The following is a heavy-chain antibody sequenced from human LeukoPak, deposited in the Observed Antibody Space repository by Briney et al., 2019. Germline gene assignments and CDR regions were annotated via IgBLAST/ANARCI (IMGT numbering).Heavy chain of an antibody. CDR3: GRESAGDLHSFEWLLDPYYFDS. V-gene: IGHV4-59*12. CDR2: IYYSGST. J-gene: IGHJ4*02. Sequence: SETLSLTCTISGGSIGSYYWSWIRQPPGKGLEWIGYIYYSGSTNYNPSLKSRVTISLDKSRNQFSLKLNSVTATDTAVYYCGRESAGDLHSFEWLLDPYYFDSWGQGALVTVSS. D-gene: IGHD3-3*01. CDR1: GGSIGSYY.